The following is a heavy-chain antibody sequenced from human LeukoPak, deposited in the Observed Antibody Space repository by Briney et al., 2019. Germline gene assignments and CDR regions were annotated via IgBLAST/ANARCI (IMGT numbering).Heavy chain of an antibody. CDR3: ARAYSSGATRFDY. Sequence: SETLSLTCTVSGGSISSSSYYRGWIRQPPGKGLEWIGSIYYSGSTYYNPSLKSRVTISVDTSKNQFSLKLSSVTAADTAVYYCARAYSSGATRFDYWGQGTLVTVSS. J-gene: IGHJ4*02. V-gene: IGHV4-39*01. CDR2: IYYSGST. CDR1: GGSISSSSYY. D-gene: IGHD6-19*01.